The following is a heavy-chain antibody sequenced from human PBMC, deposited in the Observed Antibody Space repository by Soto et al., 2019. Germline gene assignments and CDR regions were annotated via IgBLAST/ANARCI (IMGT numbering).Heavy chain of an antibody. J-gene: IGHJ3*02. CDR2: IVVGSGNT. CDR3: AAFHYYDSSGYYVWGHDDAFDI. D-gene: IGHD3-22*01. Sequence: SVKVSCKASGFTFTSSAVQWVRQARGQRLEWIGWIVVGSGNTNYAQKFQERVTITRDMSTSTAYMELSSLRSEDTAVYYCAAFHYYDSSGYYVWGHDDAFDIWGQGTMVTVSS. CDR1: GFTFTSSA. V-gene: IGHV1-58*01.